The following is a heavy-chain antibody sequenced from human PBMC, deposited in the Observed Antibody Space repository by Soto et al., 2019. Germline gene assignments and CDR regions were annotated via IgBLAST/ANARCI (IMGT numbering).Heavy chain of an antibody. CDR2: VYYTGTT. CDR1: GGSISRYC. Sequence: SETLSRTCTVSGGSISRYCYIGVRQPPGKGLEWIGSVYYTGTTDYNPSLKSRVTISVDTSKTQFSLNLRSVTAADTAVYYCARDLAAVPRAFDYWGRGTLVTVSS. V-gene: IGHV4-59*01. J-gene: IGHJ4*02. D-gene: IGHD6-13*01. CDR3: ARDLAAVPRAFDY.